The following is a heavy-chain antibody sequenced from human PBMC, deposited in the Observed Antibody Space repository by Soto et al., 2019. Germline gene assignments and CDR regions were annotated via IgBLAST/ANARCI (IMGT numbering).Heavy chain of an antibody. J-gene: IGHJ4*02. CDR3: ARDALYCSSTRCYRQRGGIDY. CDR1: GFTFSSYE. Sequence: EVQLLESGGGLVQPGGSLRLSCAASGFTFSSYEMNWVRQAPGKGLEWVSYISSSGGTIYYADSVKGRFTISRDNAKNSLYLQLNSLRDDDTAVNYCARDALYCSSTRCYRQRGGIDYWGQGTLLTVSS. V-gene: IGHV3-48*03. CDR2: ISSSGGTI. D-gene: IGHD2-2*01.